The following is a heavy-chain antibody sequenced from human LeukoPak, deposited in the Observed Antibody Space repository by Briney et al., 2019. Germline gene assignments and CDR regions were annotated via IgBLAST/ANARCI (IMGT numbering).Heavy chain of an antibody. J-gene: IGHJ3*02. V-gene: IGHV4-34*01. Sequence: SETLSLTCAVYGGSFSGYYWSWIRQPPGKGLEWIGEINHSGSTNYNPSLKSRVTISVDTSKNQFSLKLSSVTAADTAVYYCARAVPQYCSGTSCRGAFDIWGQGTMVTVSS. D-gene: IGHD2-2*01. CDR3: ARAVPQYCSGTSCRGAFDI. CDR1: GGSFSGYY. CDR2: INHSGST.